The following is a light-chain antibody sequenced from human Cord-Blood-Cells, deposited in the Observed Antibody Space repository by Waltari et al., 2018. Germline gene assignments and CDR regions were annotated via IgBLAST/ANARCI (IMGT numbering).Light chain of an antibody. CDR3: QQYYSTPFT. J-gene: IGKJ3*01. CDR1: QSVLYSSNNKNY. CDR2: GAS. Sequence: DIVMTQSPDPLAVSLGERATINCKSSQSVLYSSNNKNYLAWYQQKPGHPPKLLIYGASTRESGVPDRFSGSWSVTDFTLTISSLQAEDVAVYYCQQYYSTPFTFGPGTKVDIK. V-gene: IGKV4-1*01.